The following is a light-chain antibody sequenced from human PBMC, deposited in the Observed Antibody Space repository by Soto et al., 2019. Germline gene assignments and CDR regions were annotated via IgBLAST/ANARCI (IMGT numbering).Light chain of an antibody. J-gene: IGKJ5*01. CDR1: QSVSID. CDR2: DAS. CDR3: QRYGSSRT. Sequence: EILMTQSPAFVSVSPGERVTLSCRASQSVSIDLAWYQQKPGQAPRLLIYDASNRATGIPARFSGSGSGTDFTLTISRLEPEDFAVYYCQRYGSSRTFGQGTRLEIK. V-gene: IGKV3D-15*01.